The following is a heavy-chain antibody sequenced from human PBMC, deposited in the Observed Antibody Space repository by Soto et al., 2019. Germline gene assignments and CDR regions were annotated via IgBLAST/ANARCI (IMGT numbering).Heavy chain of an antibody. Sequence: QVQLVEFGGGVVQPGGSLRLSCAASGFSFSAYGMHWVRQSPGKGLEWVAVMSYDGSKKYYIDSVKGRFTISRDNSQNTLFLQMNTLRPEDSALYYCAKLDTSGDMPTMAAAETHWGQGTLVTVSS. CDR2: MSYDGSKK. V-gene: IGHV3-30*18. J-gene: IGHJ1*01. CDR3: AKLDTSGDMPTMAAAETH. D-gene: IGHD6-13*01. CDR1: GFSFSAYG.